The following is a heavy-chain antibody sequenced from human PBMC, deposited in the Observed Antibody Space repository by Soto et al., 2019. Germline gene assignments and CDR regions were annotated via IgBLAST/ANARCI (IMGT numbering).Heavy chain of an antibody. CDR2: ISSNGGST. V-gene: IGHV3-64D*08. D-gene: IGHD6-13*01. CDR1: GFTFSSYA. CDR3: VKDQRDSSSWYVY. Sequence: GGSLRLSCSASGFTFSSYAMHWVRQAPGKGLEYVSAISSNGGSTYYADSVKGRFTISRDNSKNTLYLQMSSLRAEDTAVYYCVKDQRDSSSWYVYWGQGTLVTVSS. J-gene: IGHJ4*02.